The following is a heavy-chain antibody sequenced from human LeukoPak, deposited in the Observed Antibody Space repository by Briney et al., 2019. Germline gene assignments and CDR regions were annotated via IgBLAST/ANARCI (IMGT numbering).Heavy chain of an antibody. Sequence: PSETLSLTCAVSGGSIRSSHHYWGWIRQPPGKGLEWIGSVYSSGSAYYNPSLRTRVSISVDTFKSQFSLKLTSVTAADTAVYFCARIIRTTGYYSNPKSGAFDFWGQGTPVTVSS. D-gene: IGHD3-9*01. CDR2: VYSSGSA. V-gene: IGHV4-39*01. J-gene: IGHJ4*02. CDR3: ARIIRTTGYYSNPKSGAFDF. CDR1: GGSIRSSHHY.